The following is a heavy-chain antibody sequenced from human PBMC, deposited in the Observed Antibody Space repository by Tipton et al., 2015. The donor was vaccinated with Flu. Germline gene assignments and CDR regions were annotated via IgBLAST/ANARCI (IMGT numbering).Heavy chain of an antibody. D-gene: IGHD2-2*02. Sequence: TLSLTCAVYGGSFSGYYWSWIRQPPGKGLEWIGEINHSGSTNYNPSLKSRVTISVDTSKNQFSLKLSSVTAADTAVYYCARGRPYCSSTSCYTGYFDYWGQGTLVTVSS. CDR1: GGSFSGYY. V-gene: IGHV4-34*01. CDR3: ARGRPYCSSTSCYTGYFDY. CDR2: INHSGST. J-gene: IGHJ4*02.